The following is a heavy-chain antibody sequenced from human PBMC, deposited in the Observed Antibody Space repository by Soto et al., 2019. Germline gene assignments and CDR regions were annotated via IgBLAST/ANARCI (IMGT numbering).Heavy chain of an antibody. CDR3: ARGLQHYFDY. Sequence: GGSLRLSCAASGFTFSSYCMHWDRQAPGKGLEWVAVIWYDGSNKYYADSVKGRFTISRDNSKNTLYLQMNSLRAEDTAVYYCARGLQHYFDYWGQGTLVSVSS. J-gene: IGHJ4*02. CDR2: IWYDGSNK. CDR1: GFTFSSYC. V-gene: IGHV3-33*01. D-gene: IGHD6-13*01.